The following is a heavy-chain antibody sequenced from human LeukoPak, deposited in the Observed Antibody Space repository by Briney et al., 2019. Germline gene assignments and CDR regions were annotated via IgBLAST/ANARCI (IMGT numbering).Heavy chain of an antibody. D-gene: IGHD3-22*01. CDR3: VRDMGYYDKV. Sequence: GGSPRLSCAASGFTFSTSWMHWFRQAPGKGLVWVSRINPDGSSTDYADSVKGRFTISRDNAKNTLYLQMNSLRAEDAAVYYCVRDMGYYDKVWGQGTLVTVSS. CDR2: INPDGSST. CDR1: GFTFSTSW. V-gene: IGHV3-74*01. J-gene: IGHJ4*02.